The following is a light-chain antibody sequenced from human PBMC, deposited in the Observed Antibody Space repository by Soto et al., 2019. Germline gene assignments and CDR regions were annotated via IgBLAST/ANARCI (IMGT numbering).Light chain of an antibody. V-gene: IGKV1-5*03. Sequence: DIQMTQSPSTLSASVGDRVTITCRASQSISSWLAWYQQKPGKAPKLLIYKASSLESGVPSRFSGSGSGTEFPLTISSLQPDDFATYYCKQYNSYTYTFGQGTKLEIK. CDR3: KQYNSYTYT. CDR2: KAS. J-gene: IGKJ2*01. CDR1: QSISSW.